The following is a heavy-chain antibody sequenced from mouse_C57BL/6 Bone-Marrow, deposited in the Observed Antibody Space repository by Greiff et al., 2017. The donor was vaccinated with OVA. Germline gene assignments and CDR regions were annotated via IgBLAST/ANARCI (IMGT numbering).Heavy chain of an antibody. CDR2: IRNKANGYTT. CDR3: ARNYDGGAWFAY. D-gene: IGHD2-12*01. CDR1: GFTFTDYY. J-gene: IGHJ3*01. V-gene: IGHV7-3*01. Sequence: EVKLVESGGGLVQPGGSLSLSCAASGFTFTDYYMSWVRQPPGKALEWLGFIRNKANGYTTEYSASVKGRFTISRDNSQSILYLQMNALRAEDSATYYCARNYDGGAWFAYWGQGTLVTVSA.